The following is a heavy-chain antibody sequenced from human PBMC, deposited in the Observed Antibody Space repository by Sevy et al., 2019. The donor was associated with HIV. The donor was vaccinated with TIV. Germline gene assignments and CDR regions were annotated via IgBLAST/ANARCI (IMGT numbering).Heavy chain of an antibody. Sequence: GGSLRLSCAASGFTFDKYTMNWVRQAPGKGLEWVSLISWDCGSTYYADSVKGRFTISRDNSKNSLYLQMNSLRTEDTALYYCSKGGRDYGDYFDYWGQGTLVTVSS. J-gene: IGHJ4*02. CDR1: GFTFDKYT. V-gene: IGHV3-43*01. D-gene: IGHD4-17*01. CDR2: ISWDCGST. CDR3: SKGGRDYGDYFDY.